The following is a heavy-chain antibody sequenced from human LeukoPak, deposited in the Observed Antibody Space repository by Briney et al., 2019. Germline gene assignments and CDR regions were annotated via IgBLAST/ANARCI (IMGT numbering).Heavy chain of an antibody. CDR1: GYTFTGYY. J-gene: IGHJ3*02. Sequence: ASVKVSCKASGYTFTGYYIQWVRQAPGQGLEWMGWINPNSGASNYAQKFHRRVNMTRDTSTSTVYMELSSLRSEDTAVYYCARDLGNYGSGSYYPAFDIWGQGTMVTVSS. V-gene: IGHV1-2*02. D-gene: IGHD3-10*01. CDR2: INPNSGAS. CDR3: ARDLGNYGSGSYYPAFDI.